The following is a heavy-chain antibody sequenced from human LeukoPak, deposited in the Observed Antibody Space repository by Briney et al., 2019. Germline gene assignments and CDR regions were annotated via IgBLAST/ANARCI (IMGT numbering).Heavy chain of an antibody. D-gene: IGHD3-16*01. V-gene: IGHV3-74*01. CDR1: GFTFSSYW. J-gene: IGHJ3*02. CDR3: ARDRGGDGGDAFDI. CDR2: INRDGSST. Sequence: GSLRLSCAASGFTFSSYWMHWVRQAPEKGLVWVSRINRDGSSTSYADSVKGRFTISRDNAKNTLYLQMNSLRAEDTAVYYCARDRGGDGGDAFDIWGQGTMVTVSS.